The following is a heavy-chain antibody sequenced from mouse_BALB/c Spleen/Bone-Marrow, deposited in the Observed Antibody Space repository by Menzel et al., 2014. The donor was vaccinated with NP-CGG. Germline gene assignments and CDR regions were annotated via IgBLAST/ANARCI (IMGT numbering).Heavy chain of an antibody. V-gene: IGHV1-4*02. CDR2: INPSSGYT. Sequence: VQLQQSAPELARPGASVKMSCKASGYIFSSYTMHWVKQRPGQGLEWIGSINPSSGYTDYNQKFKDKTILTADKPSSTAYMQLSSLTSEDSAVYYCAKINYEYYALDYWGQGTSVTVSS. J-gene: IGHJ4*01. D-gene: IGHD2-1*01. CDR3: AKINYEYYALDY. CDR1: GYIFSSYT.